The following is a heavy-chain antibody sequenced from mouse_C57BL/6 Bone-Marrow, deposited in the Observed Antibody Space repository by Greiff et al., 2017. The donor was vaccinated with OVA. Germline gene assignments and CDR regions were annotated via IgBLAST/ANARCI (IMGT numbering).Heavy chain of an antibody. Sequence: EVQLQQSGPELVKPGASVKISCKASGYTFTDYYMNWVKQSHGKSLEWIGDINPNNGGTSYNQKFKGKATLTVDKSSSTAYMELRSLTSEDSAVYYCARSDRALLRYYFDYWGQGTTLTVSS. CDR1: GYTFTDYY. J-gene: IGHJ2*01. CDR2: INPNNGGT. V-gene: IGHV1-26*01. CDR3: ARSDRALLRYYFDY. D-gene: IGHD1-1*01.